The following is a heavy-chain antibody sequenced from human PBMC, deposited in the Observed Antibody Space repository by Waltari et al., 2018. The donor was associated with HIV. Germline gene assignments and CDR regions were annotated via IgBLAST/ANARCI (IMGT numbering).Heavy chain of an antibody. V-gene: IGHV4-39*01. CDR3: SRKGYLGGRYFQY. CDR1: GGALSRSLYY. D-gene: IGHD3-16*01. Sequence: QLQLRESGPGLVKPSGPLSLTCIVPGGALSRSLYYWGWIRQTPGKGLEGIASIHYNGSTHYNPSLKSRVVISVDTSKNQFSLKLTSVTAADTAAYYCSRKGYLGGRYFQYWGQGSLVTVSS. CDR2: IHYNGST. J-gene: IGHJ1*01.